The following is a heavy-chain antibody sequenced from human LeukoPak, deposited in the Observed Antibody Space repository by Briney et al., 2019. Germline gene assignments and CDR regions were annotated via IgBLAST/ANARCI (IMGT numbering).Heavy chain of an antibody. CDR1: GFTFSSYS. CDR3: ASASYGSGTYAFDI. V-gene: IGHV3-21*01. Sequence: GGSLRLSCAASGFTFSSYSMNWVRQAPGKGLEWVSSISSSSSYIYHADSVKGRFTISRDNAQNSLYLQMNSLRAEDTAVYYCASASYGSGTYAFDIWGQGTMVTVSS. D-gene: IGHD3-10*01. J-gene: IGHJ3*02. CDR2: ISSSSSYI.